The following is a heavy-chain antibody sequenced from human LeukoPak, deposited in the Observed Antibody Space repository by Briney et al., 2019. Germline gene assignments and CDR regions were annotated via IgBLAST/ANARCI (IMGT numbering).Heavy chain of an antibody. D-gene: IGHD4-17*01. CDR2: INHSGST. Sequence: TSETLSLTCAVYGGSFSGYYWSWIRQPPGKGLEWIGEINHSGSTNYNPSLKSRVSISGDTSKNQVSLKLRSVTAADTAVYYCARDPTTVTTIFDSWGQGTLVTVSS. CDR1: GGSFSGYY. V-gene: IGHV4-34*01. J-gene: IGHJ4*02. CDR3: ARDPTTVTTIFDS.